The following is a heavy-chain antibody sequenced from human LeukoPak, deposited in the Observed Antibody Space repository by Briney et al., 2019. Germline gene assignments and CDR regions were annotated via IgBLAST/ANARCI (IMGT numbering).Heavy chain of an antibody. CDR1: GFTFSSYA. CDR2: ISGSGGST. Sequence: GGSLRLSCAASGFTFSSYAMSWVRQAPGKGLEWVSAISGSGGSTYYADSVKGRFTISRDNSKNTLYLQMNSLRAEDTAVYYCAKGRSSGSYYHYFDYWGQGTLVTVSS. D-gene: IGHD1-26*01. J-gene: IGHJ4*02. V-gene: IGHV3-23*01. CDR3: AKGRSSGSYYHYFDY.